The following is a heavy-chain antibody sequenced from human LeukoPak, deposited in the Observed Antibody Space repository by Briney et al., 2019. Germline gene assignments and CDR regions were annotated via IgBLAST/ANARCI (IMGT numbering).Heavy chain of an antibody. CDR2: IYYSGST. V-gene: IGHV4-59*01. CDR1: GGSISSYY. J-gene: IGHJ6*03. Sequence: SSEALSLTCTVSGGSISSYYWSWLRQPPGKGLEWIGYIYYSGSTNYNPSLKSRVTISVDTSKNQFSLKLSSVTAADTAVYYCARVDPRYYYYYMDVWGKGTTVTVSS. CDR3: ARVDPRYYYYYMDV.